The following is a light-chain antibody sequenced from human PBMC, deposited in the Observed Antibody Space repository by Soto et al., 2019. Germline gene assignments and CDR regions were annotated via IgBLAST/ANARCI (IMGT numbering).Light chain of an antibody. Sequence: QSVLTQPPSVSAAPGQKVTISCSGSSSNIGGNSVSWYQQLPGTAPKLLIYDDNKRPSRIPDRFSGSKSGTSATLGITGFQTGDGADYYCGSWDSSLSAYVFGTGTKVTVL. CDR3: GSWDSSLSAYV. J-gene: IGLJ1*01. CDR2: DDN. CDR1: SSNIGGNS. V-gene: IGLV1-51*01.